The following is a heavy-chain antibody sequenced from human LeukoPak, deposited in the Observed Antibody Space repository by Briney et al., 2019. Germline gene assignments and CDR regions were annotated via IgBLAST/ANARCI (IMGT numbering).Heavy chain of an antibody. D-gene: IGHD3-22*01. J-gene: IGHJ4*02. CDR3: AKVASFGTLIVVVIYYFDY. CDR2: ISYDGSNK. V-gene: IGHV3-30*18. CDR1: GFTFSSYG. Sequence: GGSLRLSCAASGFTFSSYGMHWVRQAPGKGLEWVAVISYDGSNKFYADSVKGRFAISRDDSKNTLYLQMSSLRAEDTAVYYCAKVASFGTLIVVVIYYFDYWGQGTLVTVSS.